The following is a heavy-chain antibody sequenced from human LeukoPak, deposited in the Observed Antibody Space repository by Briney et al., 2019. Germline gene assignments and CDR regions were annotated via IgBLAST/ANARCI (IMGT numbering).Heavy chain of an antibody. CDR1: GFTFNNYA. J-gene: IGHJ4*02. D-gene: IGHD6-6*01. CDR3: AKDRSSSSADFDY. Sequence: PGGSLRLSCAASGFTFNNYAMAWVLQAPGKGLEWVSAISGSGGSTYYADSVKGRFTISRDNSKNTLYLQMNSLRAEDTAVYYCAKDRSSSSADFDYWRQGTLVTVSS. V-gene: IGHV3-23*01. CDR2: ISGSGGST.